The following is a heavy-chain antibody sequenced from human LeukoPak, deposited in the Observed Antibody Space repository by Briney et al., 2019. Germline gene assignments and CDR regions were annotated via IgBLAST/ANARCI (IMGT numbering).Heavy chain of an antibody. CDR3: TRRSSDDSSGYYVH. CDR2: IRNKANSYAT. Sequence: GGPLRLSCAASGFTFSGSAMHWVRQASGKGLEWVGRIRNKANSYATAYSGSVKGRFTISRDDSKNTAYLQMNSLKTEDTAVYYCTRRSSDDSSGYYVHWGQGTLVTVSS. J-gene: IGHJ4*02. V-gene: IGHV3-73*01. CDR1: GFTFSGSA. D-gene: IGHD3-22*01.